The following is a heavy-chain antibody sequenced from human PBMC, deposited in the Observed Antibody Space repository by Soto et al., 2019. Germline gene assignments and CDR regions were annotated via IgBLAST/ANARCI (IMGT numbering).Heavy chain of an antibody. J-gene: IGHJ4*02. D-gene: IGHD3-16*01. CDR1: GFTFSSYA. CDR2: ISSNGGST. V-gene: IGHV3-64D*08. Sequence: GGSLRLSCSASGFTFSSYAMHWVRQAPGKGLEYVSAISSNGGSTYYADSVKGRFTISRDNSKNTLYLQMSSLRAEDTAVYYCVLRFPNDFEDGYLFDYWGQGTLVTVSS. CDR3: VLRFPNDFEDGYLFDY.